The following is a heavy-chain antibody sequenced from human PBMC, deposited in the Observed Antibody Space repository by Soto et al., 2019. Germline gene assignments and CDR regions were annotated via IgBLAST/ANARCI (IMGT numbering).Heavy chain of an antibody. D-gene: IGHD3-3*01. CDR3: ARGSDFWSGYYGYYYYGMDV. CDR1: GGSFSGYY. J-gene: IGHJ6*02. Sequence: SETLSLTCAVYGGSFSGYYWSWIHQPPGKXLEWIGEINHSGSTNYNPSLKSRVTISVDTSKNQFSLKLSSVTAADTAVYYCARGSDFWSGYYGYYYYGMDVWGQGTTVTVSS. V-gene: IGHV4-34*01. CDR2: INHSGST.